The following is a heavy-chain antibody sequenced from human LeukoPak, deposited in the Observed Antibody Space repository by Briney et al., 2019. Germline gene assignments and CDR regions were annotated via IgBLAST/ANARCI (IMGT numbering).Heavy chain of an antibody. CDR3: AREIGYYDSSSPSRDAFDI. CDR1: GGSISSTNYY. Sequence: SETLSLTCNVSGGSISSTNYYWGWIRQPPGKGLEWIGYIYYSGSTYYNPSLKSRVTISVDTSKNQFSLKLSSVTAADTAVYYCAREIGYYDSSSPSRDAFDIWGQGTMVTVSS. J-gene: IGHJ3*02. CDR2: IYYSGST. D-gene: IGHD3-22*01. V-gene: IGHV4-30-4*08.